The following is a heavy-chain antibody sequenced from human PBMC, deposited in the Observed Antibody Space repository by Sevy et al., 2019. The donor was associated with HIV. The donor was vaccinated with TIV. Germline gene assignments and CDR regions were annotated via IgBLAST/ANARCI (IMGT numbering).Heavy chain of an antibody. D-gene: IGHD1-26*01. Sequence: GGSLRLSCAASGFTFSGSAMHWVRQASGKGLEWVGRIRTKANAYATSYATSVKGRFTVSRDDSKNTAYLQMNNLKTEDTALYYCAYSGSSSEGYYFDYWGQGTLVTVSS. J-gene: IGHJ4*02. CDR3: AYSGSSSEGYYFDY. CDR2: IRTKANAYAT. CDR1: GFTFSGSA. V-gene: IGHV3-73*01.